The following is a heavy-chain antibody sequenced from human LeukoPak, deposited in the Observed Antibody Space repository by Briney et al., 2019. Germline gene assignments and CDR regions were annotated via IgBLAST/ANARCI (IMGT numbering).Heavy chain of an antibody. V-gene: IGHV3-30-3*01. J-gene: IGHJ4*02. Sequence: PGGSLRLSCAASGFTFSSYAMHWVRQAPGKGLEWVAVISYDGSNKYYADSVKGRFTISRGNSKNTLYLQMNSLRAEDTAVYYCARGVVRDYYDSSGYQTDHYWGQGTLVTVSS. CDR1: GFTFSSYA. CDR2: ISYDGSNK. CDR3: ARGVVRDYYDSSGYQTDHY. D-gene: IGHD3-22*01.